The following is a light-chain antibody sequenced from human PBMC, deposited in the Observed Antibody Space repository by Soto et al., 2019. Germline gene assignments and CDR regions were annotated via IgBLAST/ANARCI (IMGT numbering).Light chain of an antibody. CDR1: SSDVGSYNL. CDR2: EGS. J-gene: IGLJ2*01. V-gene: IGLV2-23*01. CDR3: CSYAGSSSVV. Sequence: QSVLTQPASVSGSPGQSITISCTGTSSDVGSYNLVSWYQQHPGKAPKLMIYEGSKRPSGVSNRFSGSKAGNTASLTISGRQAEDEADYYCCSYAGSSSVVFGGGTNVTVL.